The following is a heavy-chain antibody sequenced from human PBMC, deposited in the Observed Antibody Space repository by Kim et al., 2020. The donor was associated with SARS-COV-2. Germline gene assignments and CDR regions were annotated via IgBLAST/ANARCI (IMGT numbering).Heavy chain of an antibody. CDR3: VGGSSWYRWFDP. CDR2: IYYSGST. D-gene: IGHD6-13*01. Sequence: SETLSLTCTVSGGSISSSSYYWGWIRQPPGKGLEWIGSIYYSGSTYYNPSLKSRVTISVDTSKNQFSLKLSSVTAADTAVYYCVGGSSWYRWFDPWGQGTLVTVSS. J-gene: IGHJ5*02. CDR1: GGSISSSSYY. V-gene: IGHV4-39*07.